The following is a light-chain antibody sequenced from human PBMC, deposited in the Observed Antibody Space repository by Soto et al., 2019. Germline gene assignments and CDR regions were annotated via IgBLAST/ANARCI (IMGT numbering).Light chain of an antibody. CDR3: QQYNSYSYT. Sequence: DLQMTQSPSTLSASVGDRVTITCRASQSISSWLAWYQQKPGKAPKLLIYKASSLESGVPSRFSGSGSETEFTLTISSLQPDDFATYYCQQYNSYSYTFGQGTKLEIK. V-gene: IGKV1-5*03. J-gene: IGKJ2*01. CDR1: QSISSW. CDR2: KAS.